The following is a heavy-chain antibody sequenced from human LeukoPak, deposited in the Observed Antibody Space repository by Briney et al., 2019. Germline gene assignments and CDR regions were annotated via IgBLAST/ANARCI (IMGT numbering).Heavy chain of an antibody. CDR1: GFTFSSYA. D-gene: IGHD3-10*01. J-gene: IGHJ4*02. CDR2: ISGSGGST. V-gene: IGHV3-23*01. Sequence: GGSLRLSCAASGFTFSSYAMSWVRQAPGKGLEWVSAISGSGGSTYYADSVKGRFTISRDNSKNTLYLQMNSLRAEDTALYYCAKDTLEYGSGSYYIGYWGQGTLVTVSS. CDR3: AKDTLEYGSGSYYIGY.